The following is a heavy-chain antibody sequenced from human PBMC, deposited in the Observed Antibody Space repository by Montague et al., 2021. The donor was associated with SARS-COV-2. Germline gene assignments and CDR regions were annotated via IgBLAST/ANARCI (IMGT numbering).Heavy chain of an antibody. CDR2: IYYRGST. CDR3: ARGQVTVFAVLIPFPAGTAIDV. Sequence: SETLSLTCNVSGDSVNSGSYYWSWIRQPPGKGLEWIGYIYYRGSTNYNPSLKSRVTISIDTSKNQFSLNLSSVTAADTAIYYCARGQVTVFAVLIPFPAGTAIDVWGQGTTVTVS. J-gene: IGHJ6*02. D-gene: IGHD3-3*01. V-gene: IGHV4-61*01. CDR1: GDSVNSGSYY.